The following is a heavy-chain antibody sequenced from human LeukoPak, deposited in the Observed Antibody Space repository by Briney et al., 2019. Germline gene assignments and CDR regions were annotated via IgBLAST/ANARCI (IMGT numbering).Heavy chain of an antibody. CDR3: ARGKVYYYYDY. Sequence: GGSLRLSCAVSGFNVRSNYMTWVRQAPGKGLEWVSVLHSGGDTYYADSMRGRFTISRDNSENMLFLQMNGLRADDSAIYYCARGKVYYYYDYWGQGTLVTVSS. J-gene: IGHJ4*02. CDR1: GFNVRSNY. V-gene: IGHV3-53*01. CDR2: LHSGGDT. D-gene: IGHD5/OR15-5a*01.